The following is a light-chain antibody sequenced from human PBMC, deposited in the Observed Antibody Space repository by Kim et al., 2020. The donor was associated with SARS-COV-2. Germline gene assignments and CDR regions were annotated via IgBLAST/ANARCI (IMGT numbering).Light chain of an antibody. V-gene: IGKV1-5*03. Sequence: DIQMTQSPSTLYASVGDRVTITCRASQSVSNWLAWYQQKPGKAPKLLIYEVSRLQNGVPSRFRGSGSGTDFTLTISNLQPDDFATYYCLQHDTYSTFGQGTKVDIK. J-gene: IGKJ1*01. CDR2: EVS. CDR3: LQHDTYST. CDR1: QSVSNW.